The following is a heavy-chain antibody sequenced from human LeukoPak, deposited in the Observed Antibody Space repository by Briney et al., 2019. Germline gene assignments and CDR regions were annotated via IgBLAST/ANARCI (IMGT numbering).Heavy chain of an antibody. CDR3: ARVRMGDDFNPFDY. CDR1: GFTFSRFW. J-gene: IGHJ4*02. D-gene: IGHD3-16*01. Sequence: GGSLRLSCAASGFTFSRFWIYWVRHAPGKGLVWVSRINSDGSETMYADSVKCRFTISRDNAKNTLYLQMNSLRAEDTAVYYCARVRMGDDFNPFDYWGQGTLVTVSS. V-gene: IGHV3-74*03. CDR2: INSDGSET.